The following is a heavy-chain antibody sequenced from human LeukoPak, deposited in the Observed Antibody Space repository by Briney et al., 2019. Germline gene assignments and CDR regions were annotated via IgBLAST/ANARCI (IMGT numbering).Heavy chain of an antibody. CDR1: GGFISSTSHY. J-gene: IGHJ5*02. Sequence: PSETLSLTCTVSGGFISSTSHYWGWIRQPPGKGPEWIGSIVYSGNAYYNPSLKSRVTISVDTSKNQFSLKLNSVTAPDTAVYYCAKHVFGFDPWGQGTLVTVSS. CDR2: IVYSGNA. D-gene: IGHD3-16*01. CDR3: AKHVFGFDP. V-gene: IGHV4-39*01.